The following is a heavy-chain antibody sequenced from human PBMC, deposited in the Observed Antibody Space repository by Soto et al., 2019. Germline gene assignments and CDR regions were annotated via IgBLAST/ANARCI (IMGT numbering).Heavy chain of an antibody. Sequence: QVHLVESGGGMVQPGGSLRLSCAASGFNFRGFTMHWVRQAPDKGLEWLSVISYAGDYKNYADSVRGRISISRDNSKNTLLLQMNSLRPDDTAVYFCAREPWGYSGSAKHFDYWGQGSLVIVSS. CDR2: ISYAGDYK. V-gene: IGHV3-30-3*01. CDR3: AREPWGYSGSAKHFDY. D-gene: IGHD6-25*01. J-gene: IGHJ4*02. CDR1: GFNFRGFT.